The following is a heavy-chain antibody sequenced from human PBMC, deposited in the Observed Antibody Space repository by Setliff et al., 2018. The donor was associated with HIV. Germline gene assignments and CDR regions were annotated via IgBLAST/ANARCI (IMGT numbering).Heavy chain of an antibody. D-gene: IGHD2-2*01. Sequence: GGSLRLSCAASGFDVNNKYMSWVRQAPGKGLEWVSSISSSGGYIYYADSVKGRFTIFRDNAKKSVYLELNSLRAEDTAVYYCARLPGYCSTSSCYGYLDYWGQGTLVTVS. CDR2: ISSSGGYI. CDR1: GFDVNNKY. CDR3: ARLPGYCSTSSCYGYLDY. V-gene: IGHV3-21*01. J-gene: IGHJ4*02.